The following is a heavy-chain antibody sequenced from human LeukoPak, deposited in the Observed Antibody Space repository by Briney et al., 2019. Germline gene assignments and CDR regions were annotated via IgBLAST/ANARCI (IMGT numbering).Heavy chain of an antibody. D-gene: IGHD5-24*01. J-gene: IGHJ3*02. CDR2: IYYSGST. V-gene: IGHV4-59*01. CDR1: GGSTSSYY. CDR3: ARDSTRGWLHRAFDI. Sequence: PSETLSLTCTVSGGSTSSYYWSRIRQPPGKGLEWIGYIYYSGSTNYNPSLKSRVTISVDTSKNQFSLKLSSVTAADTAVYYCARDSTRGWLHRAFDIWGQGTMVTVSS.